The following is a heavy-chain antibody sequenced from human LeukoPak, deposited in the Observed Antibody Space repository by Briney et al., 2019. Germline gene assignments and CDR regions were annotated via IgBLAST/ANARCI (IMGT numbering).Heavy chain of an antibody. Sequence: GGSLRLSCAASGFTFTNAWMSWVRQAPGKGLEWIGRITGGTTDYAAPVKGRFTISRDDSKNTLYLQMNSLKTEDTAVYYCSLERFCSGGSCLMYWGRGTLVTVSS. D-gene: IGHD2-15*01. CDR3: SLERFCSGGSCLMY. CDR1: GFTFTNAW. J-gene: IGHJ4*02. V-gene: IGHV3-15*01. CDR2: ITGGTT.